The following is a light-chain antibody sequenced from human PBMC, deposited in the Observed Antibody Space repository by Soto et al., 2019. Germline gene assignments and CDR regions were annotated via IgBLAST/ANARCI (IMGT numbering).Light chain of an antibody. Sequence: ENVLTQSPGTLSLSPGERATLSCRASQSVGRNYIAWFQQKPGQAPRLLMHTASVRATGIPDRFSGSGSGTDFTLTISRLEPEDFAVFYCQQYAASPLTFGRGTKVEI. J-gene: IGKJ4*01. V-gene: IGKV3-20*01. CDR3: QQYAASPLT. CDR2: TAS. CDR1: QSVGRNY.